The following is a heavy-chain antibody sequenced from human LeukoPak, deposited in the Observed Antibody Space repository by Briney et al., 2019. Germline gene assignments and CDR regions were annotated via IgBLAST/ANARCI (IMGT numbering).Heavy chain of an antibody. CDR1: GFTFSSYA. CDR2: ISGSGDNT. CDR3: AKWVNSLGGYFDY. J-gene: IGHJ4*02. D-gene: IGHD3-10*01. Sequence: PGGSLRLSCAASGFTFSSYAMSWIRQGPGKGLEWVSGISGSGDNTYYADSVKGRFTISRDNSKNTLYVQVNSLGAEDTAVYYYAKWVNSLGGYFDYWGQGTLVTVSS. V-gene: IGHV3-23*01.